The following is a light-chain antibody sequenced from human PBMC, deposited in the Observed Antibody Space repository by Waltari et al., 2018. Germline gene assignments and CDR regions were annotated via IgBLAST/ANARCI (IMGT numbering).Light chain of an antibody. Sequence: HSALTQPASVSGSPGQSITISCTGTSRDVGSYNLVSWYQQHPDKAPKLMIYEDSKRPSGVSNRFSGSKSGNTASLTISGLQAEDEADYYCCSYAGSSTLVFGGGTKLTVL. J-gene: IGLJ3*02. CDR3: CSYAGSSTLV. V-gene: IGLV2-23*01. CDR1: SRDVGSYNL. CDR2: EDS.